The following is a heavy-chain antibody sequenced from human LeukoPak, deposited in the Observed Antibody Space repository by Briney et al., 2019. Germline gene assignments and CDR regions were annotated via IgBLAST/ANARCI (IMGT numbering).Heavy chain of an antibody. D-gene: IGHD5-18*01. V-gene: IGHV4-59*03. CDR1: GGSIDSNY. CDR2: IHSSGST. Sequence: SETLSLTCTVSGGSIDSNYWSWIRQPPGKRLEWIGRIHSSGSTNYNSSLKSRVTISLDRSKNQFSLKLTSVTAADTAVYYCAKIHPGDYWGQGTLVTVSS. CDR3: AKIHPGDY. J-gene: IGHJ4*02.